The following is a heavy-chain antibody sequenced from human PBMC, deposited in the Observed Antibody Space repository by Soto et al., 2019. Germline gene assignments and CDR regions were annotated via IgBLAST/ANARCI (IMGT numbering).Heavy chain of an antibody. D-gene: IGHD2-2*02. V-gene: IGHV3-23*01. CDR2: ISGSGDIT. Sequence: PGGSLRLSCVASVFTFSRYAMSWVRQAPGKGLEWVSVISGSGDITYNADSVKGRFTISRDNSKNTLYLQMNSLRGEDTAVYYCAKRSVVIPSAIAGYFYMDVWGKGTSVTVSS. CDR1: VFTFSRYA. CDR3: AKRSVVIPSAIAGYFYMDV. J-gene: IGHJ6*03.